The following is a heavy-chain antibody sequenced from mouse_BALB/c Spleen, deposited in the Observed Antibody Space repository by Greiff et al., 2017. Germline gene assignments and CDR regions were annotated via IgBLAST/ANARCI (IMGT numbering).Heavy chain of an antibody. CDR1: GFTFSSYG. Sequence: EVQLVESGGDLVKPGGSLKLSCAASGFTFSSYGMYWVRQTPDKRLEWVATISSGGSYTYYPDSVKGRFTISRDNAKNTLYLQMSSLKSEDTAMYYCARHSSYYAMDYWGQGTSVTVSS. CDR3: ARHSSYYAMDY. J-gene: IGHJ4*01. V-gene: IGHV5-6*01. CDR2: ISSGGSYT.